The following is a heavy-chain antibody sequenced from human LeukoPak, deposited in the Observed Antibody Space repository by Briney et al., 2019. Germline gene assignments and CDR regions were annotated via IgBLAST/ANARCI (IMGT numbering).Heavy chain of an antibody. D-gene: IGHD1-1*01. V-gene: IGHV4-30-2*01. CDR2: IYHSGST. CDR1: GGSISSGGYS. J-gene: IGHJ4*02. CDR3: ARRTAKTPNYFDY. Sequence: SQTLSLTCAVSGGSISSGGYSWSWIRQPPGKGLEWIGYIYHSGSTYYNPSLKSRVTISLDTSKNQFSLKLTSVTAADTAMYYCARRTAKTPNYFDYWGQGALVTVSA.